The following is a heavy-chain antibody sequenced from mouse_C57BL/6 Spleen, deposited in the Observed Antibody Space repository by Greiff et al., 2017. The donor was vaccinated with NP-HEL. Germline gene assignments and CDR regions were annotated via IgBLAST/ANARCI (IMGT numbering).Heavy chain of an antibody. CDR3: ARAGHDY. Sequence: QVHVKQPGAELVKPGASVKLSCKASGYTFTSYWMQWVKQRPGQGLEWIGEIDPSDSYTNYNQKFKGKATLTVDTSSSTAYMQLSSLTSEDSAVYYCARAGHDYWGQGTTLTVSS. CDR2: IDPSDSYT. D-gene: IGHD4-1*01. CDR1: GYTFTSYW. V-gene: IGHV1-50*01. J-gene: IGHJ2*01.